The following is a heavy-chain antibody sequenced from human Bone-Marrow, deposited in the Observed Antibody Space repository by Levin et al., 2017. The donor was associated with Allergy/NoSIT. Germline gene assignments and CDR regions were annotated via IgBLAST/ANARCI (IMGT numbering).Heavy chain of an antibody. J-gene: IGHJ4*02. CDR1: GYNFSRYW. Sequence: GESLKISCKASGYNFSRYWIAWVRQMPGKGLDWMGIIYPGDFDTRYSPSFQGQVTISDDKSINTAYLQWNRLKASDTAIYFCARAAQTCDSTTCYTETYFNYWGQGPPVAVSS. D-gene: IGHD2-2*02. CDR2: IYPGDFDT. CDR3: ARAAQTCDSTTCYTETYFNY. V-gene: IGHV5-51*01.